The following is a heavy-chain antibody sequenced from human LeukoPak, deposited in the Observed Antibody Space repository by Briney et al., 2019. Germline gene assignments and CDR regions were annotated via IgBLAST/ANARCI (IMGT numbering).Heavy chain of an antibody. Sequence: GGSLRLSCAASGFTFSSYSMNWVRQAPGKGLEGVSYISSSSSTIYYADSVKGRFTISRDNAKNSLYLQMNSLRAEDTAVYYCAREVYSSSTQFDYWGQGTLVTVSS. CDR1: GFTFSSYS. CDR3: AREVYSSSTQFDY. D-gene: IGHD6-6*01. J-gene: IGHJ4*02. CDR2: ISSSSSTI. V-gene: IGHV3-48*04.